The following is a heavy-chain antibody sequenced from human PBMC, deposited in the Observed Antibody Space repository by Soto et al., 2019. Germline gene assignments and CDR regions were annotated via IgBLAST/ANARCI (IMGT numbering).Heavy chain of an antibody. CDR1: GGSISSGDSY. CDR2: IYCSGST. J-gene: IGHJ3*02. V-gene: IGHV4-30-4*01. D-gene: IGHD3-22*01. Sequence: QVQLQESGPGLVKPSQTLSLTCTVSGGSISSGDSYWSWIRQPPGRGLECIGYIYCSGSTYYTPSLKSLVTISVDTSKNQFSLKLSSVTAADTAVYYCARAAKTYYYDSSGYYYTFDIWGQGTMVTVSS. CDR3: ARAAKTYYYDSSGYYYTFDI.